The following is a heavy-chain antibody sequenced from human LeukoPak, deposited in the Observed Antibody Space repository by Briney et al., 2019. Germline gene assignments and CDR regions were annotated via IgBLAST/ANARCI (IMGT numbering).Heavy chain of an antibody. D-gene: IGHD3-22*01. V-gene: IGHV5-51*01. Sequence: GESLKISCKGSGYSFTSYWIGWVRQMPGKGLEWMAIIYPGDSDTRYSPSLQGRVTIPADKSISTAYLQWSSLKASDTAMYYCARSSDSSGYYDYFDYWGQGTLVTVSS. CDR3: ARSSDSSGYYDYFDY. J-gene: IGHJ4*02. CDR2: IYPGDSDT. CDR1: GYSFTSYW.